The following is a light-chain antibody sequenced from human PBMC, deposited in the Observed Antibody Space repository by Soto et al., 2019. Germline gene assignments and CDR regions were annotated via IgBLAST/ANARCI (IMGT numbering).Light chain of an antibody. Sequence: QSVLTQPASVTGSPGQSITISCTGTSSDVGGYNYVSWYQQHPGKAPKLMIYDVSSRPSGVSNRFSGSKSGNTASLTISGLQAEDEADYYCSSYTTTSTLLVFGVGTKLTVL. CDR3: SSYTTTSTLLV. CDR2: DVS. J-gene: IGLJ3*02. V-gene: IGLV2-14*01. CDR1: SSDVGGYNY.